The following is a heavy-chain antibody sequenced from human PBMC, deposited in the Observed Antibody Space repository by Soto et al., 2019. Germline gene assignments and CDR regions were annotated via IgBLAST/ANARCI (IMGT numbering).Heavy chain of an antibody. D-gene: IGHD5-12*01. J-gene: IGHJ4*02. V-gene: IGHV1-69*13. CDR2: IIPIFGTA. CDR3: ARGQGGYVLYYFDY. Sequence: ASVKVSCKASGGTFSSYAISWVRQAPGQGLEWMGGIIPIFGTANYAQKFQGRVTITADESTSTAYMELSSLRSEDTAVYYCARGQGGYVLYYFDYWGQGTLVTVSS. CDR1: GGTFSSYA.